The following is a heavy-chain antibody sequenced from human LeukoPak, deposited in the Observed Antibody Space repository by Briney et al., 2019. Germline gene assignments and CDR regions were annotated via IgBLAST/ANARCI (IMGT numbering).Heavy chain of an antibody. J-gene: IGHJ4*02. D-gene: IGHD5-12*01. CDR1: GGSINSYF. CDR2: IYSSGST. V-gene: IGHV4-4*07. CDR3: ARDSESGYSGYDPSFDL. Sequence: SETLSLTCSVSGGSINSYFWNWIRQTAGEGMEWIGRIYSSGSTTYHPSLKSRVTMSVDTSKNQFSLRLSSVTAADTAVYYCARDSESGYSGYDPSFDLWGQGTLVTVSS.